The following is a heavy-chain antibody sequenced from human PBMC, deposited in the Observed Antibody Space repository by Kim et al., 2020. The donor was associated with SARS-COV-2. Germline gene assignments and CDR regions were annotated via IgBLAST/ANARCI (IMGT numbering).Heavy chain of an antibody. CDR3: ATDQGYMTKHIRAFHI. V-gene: IGHV3-33*08. CDR1: GFTFSSYG. CDR2: IWYDGSDE. Sequence: GGSLRLSCAASGFTFSSYGMHWVRQSPGKGLEWVAVIWYDGSDEYYADSVRGRFTVSRDNSENTLYLQMNSLRAEDTAVYYCATDQGYMTKHIRAFHIWGQGKMVTVSS. J-gene: IGHJ3*02. D-gene: IGHD3-16*02.